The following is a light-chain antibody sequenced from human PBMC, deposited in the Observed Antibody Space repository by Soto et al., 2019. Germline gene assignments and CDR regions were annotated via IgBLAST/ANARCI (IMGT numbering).Light chain of an antibody. J-gene: IGKJ2*01. Sequence: DIQMTQSPSSLSASEGDRVTITCRASQGIGKYLAWFQQRPGKAPKSLIYSTSTLQTGGPSRFSGSGSGTDFTFTISSLQPEDVATYYCLQYNSYPQTFGQGTKVDIK. CDR2: STS. CDR3: LQYNSYPQT. CDR1: QGIGKY. V-gene: IGKV1-16*01.